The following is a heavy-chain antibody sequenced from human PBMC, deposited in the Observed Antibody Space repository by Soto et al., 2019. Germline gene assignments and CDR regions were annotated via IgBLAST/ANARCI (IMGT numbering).Heavy chain of an antibody. V-gene: IGHV1-69*06. J-gene: IGHJ6*02. D-gene: IGHD3-10*01. CDR2: IIPVFGNT. Sequence: SVKVSCKASGRSFSSDGVSWVRQGPGQGVEWLGGIIPVFGNTKYVQRFQGRLTITADKSTSTVYMEMSSLSSEDTAVYFCARGQYYSSGSAATSYFYFGIDVWGQGTTVTVSS. CDR1: GRSFSSDG. CDR3: ARGQYYSSGSAATSYFYFGIDV.